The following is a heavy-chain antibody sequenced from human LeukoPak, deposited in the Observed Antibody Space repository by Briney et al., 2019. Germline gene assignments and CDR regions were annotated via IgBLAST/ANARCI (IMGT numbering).Heavy chain of an antibody. J-gene: IGHJ3*02. V-gene: IGHV3-33*03. CDR3: AKGDSGSYGALDI. CDR2: IWYDGSKK. CDR1: GFTFSTYG. Sequence: SGGSLRLSCAASGFTFSTYGMHWVRQAPGKGLEWVAVIWYDGSKKYHADSVKGRFAISRDNSKNTLYLQMNSLRAEDTAVYYCAKGDSGSYGALDIWGQGTMVTVSS. D-gene: IGHD1-26*01.